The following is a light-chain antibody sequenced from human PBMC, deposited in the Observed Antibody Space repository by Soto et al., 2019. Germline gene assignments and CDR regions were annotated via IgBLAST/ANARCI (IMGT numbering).Light chain of an antibody. CDR1: QSINNW. Sequence: DIQMTQSPSTLSPSVGDRVTITCRASQSINNWLAWYQQKPGAAPKLLIHKATTLQSGVSSRFSGSASETEFTLTISSLQPDDIATYYCQQYNHYPWTFGQGTKVEIK. V-gene: IGKV1-5*03. CDR3: QQYNHYPWT. J-gene: IGKJ1*01. CDR2: KAT.